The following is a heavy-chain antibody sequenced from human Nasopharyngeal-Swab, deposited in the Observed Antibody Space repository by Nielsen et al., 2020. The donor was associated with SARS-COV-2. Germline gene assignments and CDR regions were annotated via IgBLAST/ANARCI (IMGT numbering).Heavy chain of an antibody. CDR2: IYSGGST. Sequence: GESLKISCAASGFTVSSNYMSWVRQAPGKGLEWVSVIYSGGSTYYADSVKGRFTISRDNSKNTLYLQMNSLRAEDTAVYYCASSGEQQLVPDYWGQRTLVTVSS. CDR1: GFTVSSNY. CDR3: ASSGEQQLVPDY. D-gene: IGHD6-13*01. V-gene: IGHV3-66*01. J-gene: IGHJ4*02.